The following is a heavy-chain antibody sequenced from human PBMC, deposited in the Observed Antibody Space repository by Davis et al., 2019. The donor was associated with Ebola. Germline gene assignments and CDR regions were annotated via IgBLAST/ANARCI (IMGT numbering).Heavy chain of an antibody. V-gene: IGHV3-33*06. CDR3: AKALQEPAFYYGMDV. CDR2: IWYDGSNK. Sequence: GESLKISCAASGFTFSSYGMHWVRQAPGKGLEWVAVIWYDGSNKYYADSVKGRFTISRDNSKNTLYLQMNSLRAEDTAVYYCAKALQEPAFYYGMDVWGQGTTVTVSS. J-gene: IGHJ6*02. CDR1: GFTFSSYG. D-gene: IGHD2-2*01.